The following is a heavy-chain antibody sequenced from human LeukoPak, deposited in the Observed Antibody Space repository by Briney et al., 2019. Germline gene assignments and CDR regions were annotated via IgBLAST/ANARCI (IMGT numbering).Heavy chain of an antibody. Sequence: PSQTLSLTCTVSGDSISNGDYYWSWIRLHPGKGLDWIGYIYYSGSTYYNPSLKSRVTISVDMSKNQFSLKLSSVTAADTAVYYCARVDIVVAPAASYFDYWGQGTLVTVSS. J-gene: IGHJ4*02. CDR3: ARVDIVVAPAASYFDY. CDR2: IYYSGST. V-gene: IGHV4-31*03. D-gene: IGHD2-2*01. CDR1: GDSISNGDYY.